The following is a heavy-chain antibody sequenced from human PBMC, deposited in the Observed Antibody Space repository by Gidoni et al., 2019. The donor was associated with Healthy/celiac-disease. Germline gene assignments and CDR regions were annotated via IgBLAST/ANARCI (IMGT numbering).Heavy chain of an antibody. V-gene: IGHV4-39*01. CDR1: GGSISSISYY. CDR2: IYYSGST. CDR3: ARHAQYTALAVADYFDY. D-gene: IGHD6-19*01. Sequence: QLQLQESGPGLVKPSETLSLTCTVSGGSISSISYYWGWIRQPPGKGLEWFGSIYYSGSTYYNPSLKSRVTISVDTSKNQFSLKLSSVTAADTAVYYCARHAQYTALAVADYFDYWGQGTLVTVSS. J-gene: IGHJ4*02.